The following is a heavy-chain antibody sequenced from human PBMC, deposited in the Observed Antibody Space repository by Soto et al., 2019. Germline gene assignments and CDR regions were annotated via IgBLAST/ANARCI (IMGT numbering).Heavy chain of an antibody. CDR1: GGSISSGDYY. J-gene: IGHJ6*02. V-gene: IGHV4-30-4*01. CDR2: IYSSGST. CDR3: ARPTPYYYYAMDV. Sequence: SETLSLTCTVSGGSISSGDYYWSWIRQPPGKGLEWIGYIYSSGSTYYNPSLKSRVTISVDTSENQFSLRLSSVTAADTAVYYCARPTPYYYYAMDVWGQGTTVTVSS.